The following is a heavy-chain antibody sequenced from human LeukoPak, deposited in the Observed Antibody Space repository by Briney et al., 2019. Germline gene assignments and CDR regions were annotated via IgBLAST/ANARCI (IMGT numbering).Heavy chain of an antibody. CDR3: ARRGSGIYYYYGMDV. CDR2: MNPNSGNT. Sequence: ASVKVSCKASGYTFTSYDINWVRQATGQGLEWMGWMNPNSGNTGYAQKFQGRVTMTRNTSISTAYMELSSLRSEDTAVYYRARRGSGIYYYYGMDVWGQGTTVTVSS. V-gene: IGHV1-8*01. CDR1: GYTFTSYD. D-gene: IGHD3-10*01. J-gene: IGHJ6*02.